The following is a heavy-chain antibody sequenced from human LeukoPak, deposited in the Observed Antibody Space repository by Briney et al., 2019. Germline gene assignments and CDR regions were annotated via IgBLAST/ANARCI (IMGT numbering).Heavy chain of an antibody. J-gene: IGHJ3*02. CDR3: ARVRDGHAFDI. CDR2: IIPILGIA. V-gene: IGHV1-69*04. D-gene: IGHD5-24*01. Sequence: SVKVSCKASGYTFTGQYLHWVRQAPGQGLEWMGRIIPILGIANYAQKFQGRVTITADKSTSTVYMELSSLRSEDTAVYYCARVRDGHAFDIWGQGTMVTVSS. CDR1: GYTFTGQY.